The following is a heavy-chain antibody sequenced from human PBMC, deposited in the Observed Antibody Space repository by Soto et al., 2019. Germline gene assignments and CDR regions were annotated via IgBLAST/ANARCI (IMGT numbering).Heavy chain of an antibody. Sequence: SSETLSLTCAVYGGSFSGYYWSWIRQPPGKGLEWIGEINHSGSTNYNPSLKSRVTISVDTSKNQFSLKLSSVTAADTAVYYCARGRNDFWSGSHDPWGQGTLVTVSS. CDR2: INHSGST. CDR1: GGSFSGYY. V-gene: IGHV4-34*01. CDR3: ARGRNDFWSGSHDP. J-gene: IGHJ5*02. D-gene: IGHD3-3*01.